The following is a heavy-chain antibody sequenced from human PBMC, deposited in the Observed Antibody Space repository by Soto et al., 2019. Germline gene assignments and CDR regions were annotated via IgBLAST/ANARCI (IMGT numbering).Heavy chain of an antibody. D-gene: IGHD4-17*01. Sequence: QITLKESGPTLVKPTQTLTLTCSFSGFSLTTSGVGVGWIRQPPGKALEWLALIFWNDDKRYSPSLKSRLTITKDTSKSEVVLTMSNMDPVDTATYYCASRREGYSDFEYYFASWGQGTLVPVSS. V-gene: IGHV2-5*01. J-gene: IGHJ4*02. CDR3: ASRREGYSDFEYYFAS. CDR2: IFWNDDK. CDR1: GFSLTTSGVG.